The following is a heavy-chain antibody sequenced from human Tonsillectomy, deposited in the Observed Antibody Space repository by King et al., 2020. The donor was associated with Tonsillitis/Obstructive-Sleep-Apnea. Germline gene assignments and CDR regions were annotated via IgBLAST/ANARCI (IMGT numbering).Heavy chain of an antibody. CDR2: IFGDDNK. CDR3: AHHHYNFWSEW. Sequence: TLKESGPTLVKRTQTLTLTCTFSGFSLTTSRVGVGWIRQPPGKALEWLALIFGDDNKRYNPALKSRLTITKDTSKNQVVLRMTNMDPVDTATYYCAHHHYNFWSEWWGQGTLVTVSS. CDR1: GFSLTTSRVG. D-gene: IGHD3-3*01. V-gene: IGHV2-5*02. J-gene: IGHJ4*02.